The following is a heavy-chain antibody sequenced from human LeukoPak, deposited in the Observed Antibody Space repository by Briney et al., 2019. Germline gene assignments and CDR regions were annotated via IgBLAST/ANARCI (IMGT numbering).Heavy chain of an antibody. D-gene: IGHD1-26*01. V-gene: IGHV3-7*01. CDR3: ARLRYSGSYLYNWFDP. Sequence: GGSLRLSCAASGFTFSSYWMSWVRQAPGKGLEWVANIKQDGSEKYYVDSVKGRFTISRDNAKNSLYLQMNSLRAEDTAVYYCARLRYSGSYLYNWFDPWGQGTLVTVSS. J-gene: IGHJ5*02. CDR1: GFTFSSYW. CDR2: IKQDGSEK.